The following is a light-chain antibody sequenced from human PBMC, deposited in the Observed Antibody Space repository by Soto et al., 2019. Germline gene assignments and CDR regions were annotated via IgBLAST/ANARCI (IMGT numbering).Light chain of an antibody. CDR3: QSYDNILSGPL. Sequence: QSVLTQPPSVSGAPGQRVTISCTGSSSNIGAYYDVHWYQVLPGAGPRLLIYKNNNRPSGVPDRFSGSKSGTSASLAITGLRAEDEADYYCQSYDNILSGPLFGGGTKLTVL. CDR2: KNN. V-gene: IGLV1-40*01. J-gene: IGLJ3*02. CDR1: SSNIGAYYD.